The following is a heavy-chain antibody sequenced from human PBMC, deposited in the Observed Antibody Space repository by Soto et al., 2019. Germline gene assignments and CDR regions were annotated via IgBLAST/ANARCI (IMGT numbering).Heavy chain of an antibody. CDR1: GFSFSNYA. D-gene: IGHD2-2*01. Sequence: EVQLLESGGGLVQPGGSLRLSCATSGFSFSNYAMSWVRQAPGKGLEWVSGISGSGATTYYADSVKGRFTISKDNSNNTLHLHLNSLRAGATAVYFCANWGTSGSDFWGQGTLVTVSS. V-gene: IGHV3-23*01. J-gene: IGHJ4*02. CDR2: ISGSGATT. CDR3: ANWGTSGSDF.